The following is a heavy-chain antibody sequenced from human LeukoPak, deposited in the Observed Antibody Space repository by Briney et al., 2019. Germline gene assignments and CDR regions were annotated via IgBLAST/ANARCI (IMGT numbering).Heavy chain of an antibody. D-gene: IGHD5-12*01. CDR1: GFALTNPC. Sequence: PGGSLKLSCAASGFALTNPCMSWVRRAPGKGREWVGRIRSKNNGGTTDYAAPVRGRFSISRDDSKSTLYLQMNSLKTEDTAVYYCTTDPGYRGLYYFDYWGQGTLVTVSS. V-gene: IGHV3-15*01. CDR2: IRSKNNGGTT. J-gene: IGHJ4*02. CDR3: TTDPGYRGLYYFDY.